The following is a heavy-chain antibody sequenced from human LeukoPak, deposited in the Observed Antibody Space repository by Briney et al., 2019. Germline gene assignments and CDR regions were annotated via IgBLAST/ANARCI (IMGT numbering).Heavy chain of an antibody. D-gene: IGHD2-2*01. V-gene: IGHV4-34*01. CDR1: GGSFSGYY. CDR3: ARGSDIVVVPAAPFDY. Sequence: SETLSLTCAVYGGSFSGYYWSWIRQPPGKGLEWMGEINHSGSTNYNPSLKSRVTISVDTSKNRFSLKLRSVTAADTAVYYCARGSDIVVVPAAPFDYWGQGTLVTVSS. CDR2: INHSGST. J-gene: IGHJ4*02.